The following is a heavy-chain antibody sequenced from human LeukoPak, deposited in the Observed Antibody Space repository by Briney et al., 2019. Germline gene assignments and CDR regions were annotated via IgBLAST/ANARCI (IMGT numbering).Heavy chain of an antibody. CDR1: GFTFSSYG. V-gene: IGHV3-66*01. CDR3: ASGIRAFDN. CDR2: TYSGGST. Sequence: GGSLRLSCAASGFTFSSYGMSWVRQAPGKGLEWVSVTYSGGSTYYADSVKGRCTISRDNSKNTLYLQINSLRGEDTAVYYCASGIRAFDNWGQGTLVTVSA. D-gene: IGHD1-26*01. J-gene: IGHJ4*02.